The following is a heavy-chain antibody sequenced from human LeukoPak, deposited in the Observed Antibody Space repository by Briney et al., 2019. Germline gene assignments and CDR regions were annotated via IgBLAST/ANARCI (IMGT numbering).Heavy chain of an antibody. CDR2: IWYDGSNK. Sequence: PGRSLRLSCAASGFTFSSYGMHWVRQAPGKGLEWVAVIWYDGSNKYYADSVKGRFTISRDNSKNTLYLQMNSLRAEDTAVYHCARDGYCSGGSCPDAFDIWGQGTMVTVSS. J-gene: IGHJ3*02. D-gene: IGHD2-15*01. CDR3: ARDGYCSGGSCPDAFDI. V-gene: IGHV3-33*01. CDR1: GFTFSSYG.